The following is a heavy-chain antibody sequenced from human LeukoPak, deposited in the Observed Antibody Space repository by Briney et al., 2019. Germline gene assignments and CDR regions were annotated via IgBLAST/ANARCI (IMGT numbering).Heavy chain of an antibody. D-gene: IGHD3-16*01. V-gene: IGHV4-59*01. Sequence: PSGTLSLTCTVSGGSISSYYWSWIRQPPGKGLEWIGYIYYSGSTNYNPSLKSRVTISVDTSKNQFSLKLSSVTAADTAVYYCARGGGSFDYWGQGTLVTVSS. CDR2: IYYSGST. CDR3: ARGGGSFDY. J-gene: IGHJ4*02. CDR1: GGSISSYY.